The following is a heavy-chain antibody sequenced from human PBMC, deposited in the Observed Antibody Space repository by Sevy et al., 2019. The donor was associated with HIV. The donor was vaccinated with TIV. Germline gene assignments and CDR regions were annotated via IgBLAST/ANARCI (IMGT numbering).Heavy chain of an antibody. Sequence: GGSLRLSCAASGFTFSNYWMHWVRQAPGKGLVWVSRVNSDGTSTTYADSVKGRFTISRDNAKNTLCLQMSSLRAEDTAVYFCARDDGNYYFHYWGQGTLVTVSS. CDR3: ARDDGNYYFHY. V-gene: IGHV3-74*01. J-gene: IGHJ4*02. D-gene: IGHD1-7*01. CDR2: VNSDGTST. CDR1: GFTFSNYW.